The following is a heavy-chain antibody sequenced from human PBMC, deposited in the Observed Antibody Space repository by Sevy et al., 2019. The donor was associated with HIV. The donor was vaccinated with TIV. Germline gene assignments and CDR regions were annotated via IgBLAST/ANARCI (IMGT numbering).Heavy chain of an antibody. CDR3: ARHIFKHGYRPHYFDY. CDR1: GGSITSKNYF. D-gene: IGHD5-18*01. J-gene: IGHJ4*02. CDR2: IYHSGRT. V-gene: IGHV4-39*01. Sequence: SETLSLTCSVSGGSITSKNYFWAWIRQSPGKGLEWIGSIYHSGRTYHSPSLQSRVGISVDTSRRHFSLKLSSVTATDTAVYYCARHIFKHGYRPHYFDYWSQGTLVTVSS.